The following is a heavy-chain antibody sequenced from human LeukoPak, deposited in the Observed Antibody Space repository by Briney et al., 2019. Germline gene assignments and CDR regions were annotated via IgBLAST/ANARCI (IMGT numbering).Heavy chain of an antibody. V-gene: IGHV3-48*01. CDR3: SPGRDGDY. CDR1: GFTFSAYH. CDR2: ISTTGTTI. Sequence: GGSLRLSCAASGFTFSAYHINWVRQAPGKGLEWISYISTTGTTIHYADSVKGRFAISRDNAKSSLYLQMNSLRAEDTAVYYCSPGRDGDYWGQGALVTVSS. J-gene: IGHJ4*02.